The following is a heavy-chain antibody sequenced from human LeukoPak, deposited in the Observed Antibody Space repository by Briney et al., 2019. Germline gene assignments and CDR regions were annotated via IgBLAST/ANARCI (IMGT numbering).Heavy chain of an antibody. J-gene: IGHJ4*02. CDR3: AAEGSSGWYDY. CDR1: GVTFTSSA. CDR2: IVVGSGNT. V-gene: IGHV1-58*01. D-gene: IGHD6-19*01. Sequence: ASVKVSCKASGVTFTSSAVQWVRLARGQRLEWIGWIVVGSGNTNYAQKFQERVTITRDMSTSTAYMELSSLRSEDTAVYYCAAEGSSGWYDYWGQGSLVTVSS.